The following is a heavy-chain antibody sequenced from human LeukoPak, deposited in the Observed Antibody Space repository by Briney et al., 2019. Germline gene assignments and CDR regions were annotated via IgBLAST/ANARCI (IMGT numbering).Heavy chain of an antibody. D-gene: IGHD3-22*01. V-gene: IGHV3-21*01. J-gene: IGHJ4*02. Sequence: PGGSLRLSCAASGFTFSSYSMNWVRQAPGKGLEWVSSISSSSSYIYYADSVKGRFTISRDNAKNSLYLQMNSLRAEDTAVYYCARDRHYYDSSGYLGDWGQGTLVSVSS. CDR1: GFTFSSYS. CDR2: ISSSSSYI. CDR3: ARDRHYYDSSGYLGD.